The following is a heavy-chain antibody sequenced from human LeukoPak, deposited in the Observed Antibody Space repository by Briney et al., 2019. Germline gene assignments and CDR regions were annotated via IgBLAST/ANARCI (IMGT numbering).Heavy chain of an antibody. D-gene: IGHD3-22*01. Sequence: ASVKVSCKASGYTFTSYAMNWVRQAPGQGLEWMGWINTNTGNPTYAQGFTGRFVFSLDTSVNTAYLQISSLKAEDTAVYYCARASLHYYDSSGYYEKTRLFDYWGQGTLVTVSS. CDR3: ARASLHYYDSSGYYEKTRLFDY. CDR2: INTNTGNP. J-gene: IGHJ4*02. CDR1: GYTFTSYA. V-gene: IGHV7-4-1*02.